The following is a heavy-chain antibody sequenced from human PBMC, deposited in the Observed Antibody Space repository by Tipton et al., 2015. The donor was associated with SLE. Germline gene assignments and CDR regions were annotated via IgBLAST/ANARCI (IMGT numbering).Heavy chain of an antibody. J-gene: IGHJ4*02. V-gene: IGHV3-48*03. CDR1: EFTFSRYD. Sequence: SLRLSCAASEFTFSRYDMNWVRQAPGKGLEWVSFISSSGNVIYYADSVKGRFTISRDNAKNSVFLQMDSLRAEDTAVYYCAKDPLGSGPNFDYWGQGTLVTVSS. CDR3: AKDPLGSGPNFDY. D-gene: IGHD3-10*01. CDR2: ISSSGNVI.